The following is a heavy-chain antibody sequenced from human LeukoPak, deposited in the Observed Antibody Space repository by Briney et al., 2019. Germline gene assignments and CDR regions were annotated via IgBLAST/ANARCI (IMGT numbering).Heavy chain of an antibody. CDR1: GFTFSSYS. CDR3: ARDRPLGYCSGGSCYPWFDP. V-gene: IGHV3-21*01. J-gene: IGHJ5*02. D-gene: IGHD2-15*01. Sequence: GGSPRLSCAASGFTFSSYSMNWVRQAPGKGLEWVSSISSSSSYIYYADSVKGRFTISRDNAKNSLYLQMNSLRAEDTAVYYCARDRPLGYCSGGSCYPWFDPWGQGTLVTVSS. CDR2: ISSSSSYI.